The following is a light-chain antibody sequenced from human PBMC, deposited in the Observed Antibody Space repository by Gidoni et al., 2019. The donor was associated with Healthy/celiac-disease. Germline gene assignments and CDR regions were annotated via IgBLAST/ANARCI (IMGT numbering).Light chain of an antibody. CDR3: QQYGSSPYT. J-gene: IGKJ2*01. CDR2: GAS. V-gene: IGKV3-20*01. Sequence: ELVLTQSPGTLSLSPGERATLSCRAIQSVSSRYLAWYQQKPGQAPRLLIYGASSRATGIPDRFSGSGSGTDVTLTISRLEPEDFAVYYCQQYGSSPYTCGQGTKLEI. CDR1: QSVSSRY.